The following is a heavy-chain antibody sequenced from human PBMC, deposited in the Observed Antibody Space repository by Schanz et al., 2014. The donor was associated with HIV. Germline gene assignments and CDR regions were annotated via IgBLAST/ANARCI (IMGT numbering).Heavy chain of an antibody. V-gene: IGHV1-18*01. J-gene: IGHJ5*02. Sequence: QVQLVQSGAEVKKPGSSVKVSCKTSGDSFTSDAINWVRQAPGQGLEWMGWINAYNGNTHYAQKLQGRVTMTTDTSTSTAYMELRNLRSDDTAVYYCARDLRVVPAASDNWFDPWGQGTLVTVSS. CDR3: ARDLRVVPAASDNWFDP. D-gene: IGHD2-2*01. CDR1: GDSFTSDA. CDR2: INAYNGNT.